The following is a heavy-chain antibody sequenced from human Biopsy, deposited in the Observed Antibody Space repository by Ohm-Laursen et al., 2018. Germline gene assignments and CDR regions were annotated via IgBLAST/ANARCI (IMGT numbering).Heavy chain of an antibody. Sequence: GTLSLTCTVSGDTISTYYWNWIRQTPGQGLEWIGYIHYTGHIRINPSLNSQATISVDTSKDQFSLKLSSLTAADTAIYYCARNRVDVVKVTTIGWNFDLWGRGTLVTVS. CDR2: IHYTGHI. CDR1: GDTISTYY. D-gene: IGHD5-12*01. J-gene: IGHJ2*01. V-gene: IGHV4-59*08. CDR3: ARNRVDVVKVTTIGWNFDL.